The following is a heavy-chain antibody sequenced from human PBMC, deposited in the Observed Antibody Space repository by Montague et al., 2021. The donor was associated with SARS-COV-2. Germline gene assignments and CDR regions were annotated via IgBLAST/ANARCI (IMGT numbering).Heavy chain of an antibody. J-gene: IGHJ4*02. CDR1: GGSISSSY. CDR2: MSATGSS. D-gene: IGHD5-18*01. V-gene: IGHV4-59*01. Sequence: SETLSLTCSVSGGSISSSYWSWIRQPPGRGLEWIGYMSATGSSNYNPSLKSRVTISLDTSQNQVSLRLTSVTAADTAVYYCSREGGYNYGYVSWGPGTLVTVSS. CDR3: SREGGYNYGYVS.